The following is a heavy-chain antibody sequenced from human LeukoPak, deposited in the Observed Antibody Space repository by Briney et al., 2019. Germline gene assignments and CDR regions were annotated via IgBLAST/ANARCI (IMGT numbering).Heavy chain of an antibody. D-gene: IGHD4-23*01. CDR3: AKIGDYDGY. CDR2: ISGSGGST. V-gene: IGHV3-23*01. Sequence: PGGSLRLSCAASGLTFSSYGMSWVRQAPGKGLVWVSAISGSGGSTYYADSVKGRFTISRDNSKNTLYLQMNSLRAADTAVYYCAKIGDYDGYWGQGTLVTVSS. CDR1: GLTFSSYG. J-gene: IGHJ4*02.